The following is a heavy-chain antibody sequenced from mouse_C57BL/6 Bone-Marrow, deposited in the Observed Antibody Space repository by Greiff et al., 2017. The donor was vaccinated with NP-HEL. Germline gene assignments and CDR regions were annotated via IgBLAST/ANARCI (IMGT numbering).Heavy chain of an antibody. Sequence: QVQLQQPGAELVRPGSSVKLSCKASGYTFTSYWMHWVKQRPIQGLEWIGNIDPSDSETHYNQKFKDKATLTVDKSSSTAYMQLSSLTSEDSAVDYCARDGYYWFAYWGQGTLVTVSA. V-gene: IGHV1-52*01. D-gene: IGHD2-3*01. CDR1: GYTFTSYW. CDR3: ARDGYYWFAY. J-gene: IGHJ3*01. CDR2: IDPSDSET.